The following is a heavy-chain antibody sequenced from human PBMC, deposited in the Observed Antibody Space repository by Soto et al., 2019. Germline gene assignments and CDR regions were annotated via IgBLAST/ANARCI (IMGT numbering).Heavy chain of an antibody. CDR2: ISNDGRNI. CDR1: GFTFSTYA. CDR3: AKSTIQFFYYMDV. D-gene: IGHD1-1*01. J-gene: IGHJ6*03. V-gene: IGHV3-30*18. Sequence: GGSLRLSCAASGFTFSTYAMHWVRQAPGKGLEWVALISNDGRNIYYPDSVRGRFTISRDNSKNTLWLQMNSLRAEDTAVYYCAKSTIQFFYYMDVWGTGTTVTVSS.